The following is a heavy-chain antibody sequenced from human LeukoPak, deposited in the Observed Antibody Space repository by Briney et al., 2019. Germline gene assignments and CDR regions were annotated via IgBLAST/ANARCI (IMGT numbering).Heavy chain of an antibody. D-gene: IGHD6-19*01. Sequence: GRSLRLSCAASGFTLSSYAMHWVRQAPGKGLEWVAVISYDGSNKWDADSVKGRFTISRDNSKNTLYLQMNSLRAEDTAVYYCARDTYRQWLTQGGYFQHWSQGTLVTVSS. J-gene: IGHJ1*01. CDR2: ISYDGSNK. V-gene: IGHV3-30*04. CDR3: ARDTYRQWLTQGGYFQH. CDR1: GFTLSSYA.